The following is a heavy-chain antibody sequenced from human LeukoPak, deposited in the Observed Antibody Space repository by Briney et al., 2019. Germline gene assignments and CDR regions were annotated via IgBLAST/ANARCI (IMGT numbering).Heavy chain of an antibody. V-gene: IGHV4-39*01. Sequence: PSETLSLTCTVSGGSISSSSYYWGWIRQPPGKGLEWIGSIYFSGSTYYNPSLKSRITISVDTSKNQFPLKLSSVAAADTAVYYCARVRDYYYMDVWGKGTTVTVSS. CDR1: GGSISSSSYY. CDR3: ARVRDYYYMDV. J-gene: IGHJ6*03. CDR2: IYFSGST.